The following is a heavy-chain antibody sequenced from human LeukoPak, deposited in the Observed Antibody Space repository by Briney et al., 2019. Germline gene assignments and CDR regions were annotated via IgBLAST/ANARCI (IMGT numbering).Heavy chain of an antibody. V-gene: IGHV3-23*01. Sequence: SGGSLRLSYAASGFTFSSYAMSWVRQAPGKRLEWVSTISGSGLSTYYADSVKGRFTISRDNSNNTLYLQMNSLRVEDTAVYYCAKSRVAVAAPRNWFDPWGQGTLVTVSS. J-gene: IGHJ5*02. CDR1: GFTFSSYA. CDR3: AKSRVAVAAPRNWFDP. D-gene: IGHD6-19*01. CDR2: ISGSGLST.